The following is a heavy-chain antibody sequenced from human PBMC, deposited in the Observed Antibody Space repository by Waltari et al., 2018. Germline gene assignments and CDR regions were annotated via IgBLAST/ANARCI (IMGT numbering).Heavy chain of an antibody. V-gene: IGHV3-74*03. Sequence: EVQLVESGGGLVQPGGSLRLSCAASGFTFRDYWMNWVRQAPGKGLVWGSRIKGDGSITTYADSVKGRFTISRDNAKNTVYLQMNSLRDEDTAVYYCVKSDWFDPWGQGTLVTVSS. CDR1: GFTFRDYW. J-gene: IGHJ5*02. CDR3: VKSDWFDP. CDR2: IKGDGSIT.